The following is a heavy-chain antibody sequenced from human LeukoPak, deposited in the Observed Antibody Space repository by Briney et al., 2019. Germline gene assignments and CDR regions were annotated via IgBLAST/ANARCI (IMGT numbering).Heavy chain of an antibody. V-gene: IGHV3-23*01. CDR3: SKGSDRSGSYYLDY. D-gene: IGHD3-10*01. Sequence: PGGSLRLSCAASAFTFGNYAMNWVRQAPGKGLEWVSGLSGSGASTYYADSVKGRFTISRHNSKNTLYLQMNSLRAADTAVYYCSKGSDRSGSYYLDYWGQGTLVTVSS. J-gene: IGHJ4*02. CDR1: AFTFGNYA. CDR2: LSGSGAST.